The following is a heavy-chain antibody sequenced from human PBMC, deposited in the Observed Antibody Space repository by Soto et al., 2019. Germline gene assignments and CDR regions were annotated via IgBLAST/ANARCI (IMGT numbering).Heavy chain of an antibody. J-gene: IGHJ4*02. CDR3: AKDWVGGSNRYQLDY. CDR2: ISYDGSNQ. V-gene: IGHV3-30*18. Sequence: PGGSLRLSCAASGFTFNIYGMHWVRQAPDKGLEWVAPISYDGSNQYYADSVKGRFTISRDNSKNTLFLQMNSLRADDTAVYYCAKDWVGGSNRYQLDYWGRGTLVTVSS. CDR1: GFTFNIYG. D-gene: IGHD4-4*01.